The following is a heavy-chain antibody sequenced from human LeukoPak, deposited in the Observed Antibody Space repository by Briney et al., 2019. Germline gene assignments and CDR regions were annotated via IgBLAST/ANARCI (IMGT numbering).Heavy chain of an antibody. J-gene: IGHJ4*02. CDR1: GFSFSNYA. CDR3: AKSYYDSSSYYQRYFDH. D-gene: IGHD3-22*01. CDR2: MSGSGRTT. Sequence: GGSLRLSCAASGFSFSNYAMDWVRQAPGKGLEWVSAMSGSGRTTYYADSVKGRFTISRDNSKNTLYLQMNSLRAEDTAVYYCAKSYYDSSSYYQRYFDHWGRGTLVTVSS. V-gene: IGHV3-23*01.